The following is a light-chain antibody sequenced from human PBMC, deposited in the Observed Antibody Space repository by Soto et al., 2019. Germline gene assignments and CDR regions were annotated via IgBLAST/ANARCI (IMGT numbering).Light chain of an antibody. CDR3: QQYADWPLT. J-gene: IGKJ4*01. V-gene: IGKV3D-15*01. Sequence: EVVMTQSPATVSVSPGERTSLSCRASQSIGTNLGWYQQKPGQAPRLLIIKTSIRAAGVPARFSGSGSGTEFTLTISSLQSEAIAVYYCQQYADWPLTFGGGTKVDIK. CDR1: QSIGTN. CDR2: KTS.